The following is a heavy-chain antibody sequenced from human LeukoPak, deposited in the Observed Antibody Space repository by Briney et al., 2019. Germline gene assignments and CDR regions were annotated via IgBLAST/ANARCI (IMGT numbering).Heavy chain of an antibody. V-gene: IGHV4-59*06. CDR2: TSYSEGT. Sequence: SETLSLTCAVYGGSFSGYYWSWIRQPPGKGLEWIGFTSYSEGTYYNPSLMSRITISVDRSQNQFSLKMRDVTAADTAVYFCATADWESFYFDSWGQGALVAVSS. CDR3: ATADWESFYFDS. CDR1: GGSFSGYY. D-gene: IGHD1-26*01. J-gene: IGHJ4*02.